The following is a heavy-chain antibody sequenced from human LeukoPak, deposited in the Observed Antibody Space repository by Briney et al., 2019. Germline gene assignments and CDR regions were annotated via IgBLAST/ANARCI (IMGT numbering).Heavy chain of an antibody. CDR2: ISGSGGST. V-gene: IGHV3-23*01. J-gene: IGHJ3*02. CDR3: AKDGSSGWYGDAFDI. Sequence: GGSLRLSCAASGFTFSGYAMSWVRQAPGKGLEWVSAISGSGGSTYYADSVKGRFTISRDNSKNTLYLQMNSLRAEDTAVYYCAKDGSSGWYGDAFDIWGQGTMVTVSS. D-gene: IGHD6-19*01. CDR1: GFTFSGYA.